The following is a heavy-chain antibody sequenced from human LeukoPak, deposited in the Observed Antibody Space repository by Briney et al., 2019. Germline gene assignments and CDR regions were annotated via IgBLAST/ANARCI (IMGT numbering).Heavy chain of an antibody. D-gene: IGHD3-22*01. CDR1: GFTFSSYG. V-gene: IGHV3-33*01. Sequence: LPGGSLRLSCAASGFTFSSYGMHWVRQAPGKGLEWVAVIWYDGSNKYYADSVKGRFTISRDNSKNTLYLQMNSLRAEDTAVYYCARPYYDSSGYYYWGNAFDIWGQGTMVTVSS. CDR3: ARPYYDSSGYYYWGNAFDI. J-gene: IGHJ3*02. CDR2: IWYDGSNK.